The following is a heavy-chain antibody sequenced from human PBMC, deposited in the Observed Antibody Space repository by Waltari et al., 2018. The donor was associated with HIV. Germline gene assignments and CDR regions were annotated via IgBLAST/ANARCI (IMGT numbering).Heavy chain of an antibody. CDR2: INHSGST. Sequence: QVQLQQWGAGLLKPSETLSLTCAVYGGSFSGYYWRWIRQPPGKGLEWIGEINHSGSTNYNPALKSRVTISVDTSKNQFSLKLSSVTAADTAVYYCARGRKAVAGNYFDYWGQGTLVTVSS. V-gene: IGHV4-34*01. J-gene: IGHJ4*02. CDR3: ARGRKAVAGNYFDY. D-gene: IGHD6-19*01. CDR1: GGSFSGYY.